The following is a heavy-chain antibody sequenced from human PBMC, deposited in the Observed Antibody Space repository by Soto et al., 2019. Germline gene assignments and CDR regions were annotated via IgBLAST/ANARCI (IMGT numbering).Heavy chain of an antibody. D-gene: IGHD2-15*01. CDR1: GGSISSISYY. J-gene: IGHJ3*02. Sequence: QLQLQESGPGLVKPSETLSLTCTVSGGSISSISYYWAWIRQPPGKGLEWIGSIYYSGSTYYNPSLKSRVTISVDTSKNQFSLKLSSVTAADTAVYYCARLGGRAAFDIWGQGTMVTVSS. V-gene: IGHV4-39*01. CDR3: ARLGGRAAFDI. CDR2: IYYSGST.